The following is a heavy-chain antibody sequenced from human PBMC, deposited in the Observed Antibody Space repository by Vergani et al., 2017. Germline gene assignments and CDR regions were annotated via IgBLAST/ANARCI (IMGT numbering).Heavy chain of an antibody. CDR3: VHGPLYSSGWWWGAFDI. V-gene: IGHV3-9*01. CDR1: GFTFDDYA. Sequence: EVQLVESGGGLVQPGRSLRLSCAASGFTFDDYAMHRVRQAPGKGLEWVSGISWNSNSIGYADSLKGRFTISRDNAKNSLYLQMNSLRAEDTALYYCVHGPLYSSGWWWGAFDIWGQGTMVTVSS. CDR2: ISWNSNSI. J-gene: IGHJ3*02. D-gene: IGHD3-22*01.